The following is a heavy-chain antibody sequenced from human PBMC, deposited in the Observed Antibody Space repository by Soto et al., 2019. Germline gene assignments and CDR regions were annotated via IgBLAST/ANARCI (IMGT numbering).Heavy chain of an antibody. V-gene: IGHV4-30-4*01. CDR2: IYYSGST. CDR3: ARDRDYDFWSGYPTRWGMDV. D-gene: IGHD3-3*01. J-gene: IGHJ6*02. CDR1: GGSISSGDYY. Sequence: SETLSLTCTVSGGSISSGDYYWSWIRQPPGKGLEWIGYIYYSGSTYYNPSLKSRVTISVDTSKNQFSLKLSSVTAADTAVYYCARDRDYDFWSGYPTRWGMDVWGQGTTVTVSS.